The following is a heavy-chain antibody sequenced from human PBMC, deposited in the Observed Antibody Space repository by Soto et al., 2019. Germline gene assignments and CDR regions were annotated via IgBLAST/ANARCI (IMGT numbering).Heavy chain of an antibody. D-gene: IGHD3-10*02. Sequence: SEALSLTCTVSGASVSTGVYYWTWIRQHPGKGLEWIGYIDNSGSTYYNPSLTGRVDISVDTSKNEFSLNLQSLTAADTAFYYCAGAVSDFDVRRYRTSYFDQWGQGILVTVSS. J-gene: IGHJ4*02. CDR2: IDNSGST. CDR3: AGAVSDFDVRRYRTSYFDQ. V-gene: IGHV4-31*03. CDR1: GASVSTGVYY.